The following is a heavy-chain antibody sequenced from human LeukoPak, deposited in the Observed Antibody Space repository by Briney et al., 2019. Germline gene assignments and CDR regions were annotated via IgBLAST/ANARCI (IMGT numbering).Heavy chain of an antibody. CDR1: GFTFDDYA. CDR2: ISGSGGST. D-gene: IGHD3-16*01. J-gene: IGHJ3*02. Sequence: GGSLRLSCAASGFTFDDYAMHWIRQAPGKGLEWVSAISGSGGSTYYADSVKGRFTISRDNSKNTLYLQMNSLRAEDTAVYYCARDYGGGPDAFDIWGQGTMVTVSS. CDR3: ARDYGGGPDAFDI. V-gene: IGHV3-23*01.